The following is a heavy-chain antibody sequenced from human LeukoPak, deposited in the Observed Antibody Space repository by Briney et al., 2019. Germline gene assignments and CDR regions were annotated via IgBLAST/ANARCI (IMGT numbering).Heavy chain of an antibody. V-gene: IGHV3-23*01. CDR1: GFTFTSYA. J-gene: IGHJ4*02. CDR2: ISGSGGST. CDR3: ARSPVPNYFDY. Sequence: GGSLWLSCAASGFTFTSYAMSWVRQAPGKGLEWVSLISGSGGSTYYADSVKGRFTISGDHSKNTLYLQMNSLKAEDTAVYYCARSPVPNYFDYWGQGALATVSS.